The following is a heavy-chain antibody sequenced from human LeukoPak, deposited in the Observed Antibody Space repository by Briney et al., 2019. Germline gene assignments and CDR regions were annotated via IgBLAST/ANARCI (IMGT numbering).Heavy chain of an antibody. D-gene: IGHD7-27*01. CDR3: ARDSDKLGRNYYYYYMDV. J-gene: IGHJ6*03. Sequence: GGSLRLSCAASGFTFSSYAMHWVRQAPGKGLEWVAVISYDGSNKYYADSVKGRFTISRDNSKNTLYLQMNSLRAEDTAVYYCARDSDKLGRNYYYYYMDVWGKGTTVTVSS. CDR2: ISYDGSNK. CDR1: GFTFSSYA. V-gene: IGHV3-30-3*01.